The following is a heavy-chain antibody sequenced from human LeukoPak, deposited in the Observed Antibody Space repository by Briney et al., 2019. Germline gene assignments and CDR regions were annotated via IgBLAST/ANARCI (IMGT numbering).Heavy chain of an antibody. V-gene: IGHV1-8*01. Sequence: ASVKVSCKASGYTFTSYDINWVRQATGQGLEWMGWMNPNSGNTGYAQKFQGRVTMTRNTSISTACMELSSLRSEDTAMYYCARVFSGSLSAWGQGTLVTVSS. CDR3: ARVFSGSLSA. J-gene: IGHJ5*02. CDR2: MNPNSGNT. D-gene: IGHD1-26*01. CDR1: GYTFTSYD.